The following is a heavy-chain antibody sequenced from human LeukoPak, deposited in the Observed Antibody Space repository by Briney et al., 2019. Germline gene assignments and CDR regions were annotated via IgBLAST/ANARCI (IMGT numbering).Heavy chain of an antibody. J-gene: IGHJ5*02. CDR1: GGSISSYY. D-gene: IGHD5-12*01. V-gene: IGHV4-4*09. Sequence: SETLSLTCTVSGGSISSYYWSWIRQPPGKGLEWIGNIYTSGNTNYNPSLKSRVAISVDTSKNQFSLKLSSVTAADTAVYYCARSGYDRFDVWFDPWGQGTLVTVSS. CDR2: IYTSGNT. CDR3: ARSGYDRFDVWFDP.